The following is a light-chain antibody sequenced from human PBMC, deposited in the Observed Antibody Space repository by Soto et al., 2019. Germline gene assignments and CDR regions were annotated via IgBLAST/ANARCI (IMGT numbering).Light chain of an antibody. CDR2: DVS. V-gene: IGLV2-14*03. J-gene: IGLJ2*01. CDR3: SSYTSSSTLV. CDR1: SSDVGGYNY. Sequence: QSALTQPASVSGSPGQSITLSCTGTSSDVGGYNYVSWYQQHPGKAPKLMIYDVSHRPSGVSDRFSASKSGNTASLTISGLQAEDEADYYCSSYTSSSTLVFGGGTKLTVL.